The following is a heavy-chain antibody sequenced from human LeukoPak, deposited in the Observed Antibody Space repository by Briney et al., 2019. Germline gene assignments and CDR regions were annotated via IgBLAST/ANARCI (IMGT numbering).Heavy chain of an antibody. V-gene: IGHV3-53*04. CDR2: IYSGGST. CDR1: XXXXSSNY. D-gene: IGHD3-22*01. Sequence: GGSLRLSCAASXXXXSSNYMSWVRQAXGXGLEWVSVIYSGGSTYYADSVKGRFTISRHNSKNTLYLQMNSLRAEDTAVYYCVVTYYYDSSGYWEDYWGQGTLVTVSS. CDR3: VVTYYYDSSGYWEDY. J-gene: IGHJ4*02.